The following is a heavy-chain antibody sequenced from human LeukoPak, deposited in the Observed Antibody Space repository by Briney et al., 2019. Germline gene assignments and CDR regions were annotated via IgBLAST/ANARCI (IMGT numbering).Heavy chain of an antibody. CDR2: ISGSGGSI. D-gene: IGHD1-26*01. V-gene: IGHV3-23*01. CDR3: AKDPRYSGSVPLRLDFDY. J-gene: IGHJ4*02. CDR1: GFTFGSYA. Sequence: GGSLRLSCAASGFTFGSYALSWVRQAPGKGLEWVSAISGSGGSIYYADSVKGRFTISRDNSKNTLYLQMNSLRAEDTAVYYCAKDPRYSGSVPLRLDFDYWGPGSLVTVSS.